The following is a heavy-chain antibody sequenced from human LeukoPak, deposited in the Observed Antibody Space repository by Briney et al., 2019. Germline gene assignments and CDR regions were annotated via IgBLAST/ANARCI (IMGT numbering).Heavy chain of an antibody. D-gene: IGHD7-27*01. V-gene: IGHV3-66*04. CDR2: LYSGGST. Sequence: GGSLRLSCAASGLTVSKNYMSWVRQAPGKGLEWVSILYSGGSTYYGDSVKGRFTISRDNSKNTLYLQMNSLRAEDTAVYYCATQAPHNWGPGWNGFDIWGQGTMVTVSS. CDR3: ATQAPHNWGPGWNGFDI. J-gene: IGHJ3*02. CDR1: GLTVSKNY.